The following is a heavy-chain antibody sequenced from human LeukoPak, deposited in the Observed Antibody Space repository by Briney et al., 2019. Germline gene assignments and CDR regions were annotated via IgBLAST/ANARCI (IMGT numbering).Heavy chain of an antibody. Sequence: SETLSLTCTVSGGSIRSYYWSWIRQPAGKGLEWIGRIYSSGSTNYNPSLKSRVTMSVDTSKNQFSLKLSSVTAADTAVYYCARHTTIFGHFGYWGQGTLVTVSS. V-gene: IGHV4-4*07. CDR1: GGSIRSYY. D-gene: IGHD3-3*01. J-gene: IGHJ4*02. CDR2: IYSSGST. CDR3: ARHTTIFGHFGY.